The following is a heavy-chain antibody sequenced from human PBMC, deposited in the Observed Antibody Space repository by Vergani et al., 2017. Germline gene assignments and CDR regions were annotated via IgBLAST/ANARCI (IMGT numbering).Heavy chain of an antibody. CDR1: GYSISSGHY. Sequence: QVQLQESGPGLVKPSETLSLTCTVSGYSISSGHYWGWIRHSPGTGLEWIGSISQSGRTYYSPSLKSRLTISRDTSKNQFSLNLNSVIAADTAVYFCATSIVGFCVNPNCLGAFESWGQGTLVTVSS. D-gene: IGHD1-1*01. V-gene: IGHV4-38-2*02. J-gene: IGHJ4*02. CDR3: ATSIVGFCVNPNCLGAFES. CDR2: ISQSGRT.